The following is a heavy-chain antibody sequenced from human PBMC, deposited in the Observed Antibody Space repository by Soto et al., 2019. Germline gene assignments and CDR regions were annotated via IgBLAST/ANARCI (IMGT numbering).Heavy chain of an antibody. CDR3: AKDPQGGGGSLEYFQH. CDR1: GFTFSSYA. Sequence: PGGSLRLSCAASGFTFSSYAMSWVRQAPGKGLEWVSAISGSGGSTYYADSVKGRFTISRDNSKNTLYLQMNSLRAEDTAVYYCAKDPQGGGGSLEYFQHWGQGTLVTVSS. D-gene: IGHD2-15*01. V-gene: IGHV3-23*01. J-gene: IGHJ1*01. CDR2: ISGSGGST.